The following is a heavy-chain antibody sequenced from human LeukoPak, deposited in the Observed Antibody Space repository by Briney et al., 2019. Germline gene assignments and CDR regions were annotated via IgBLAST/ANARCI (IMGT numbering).Heavy chain of an antibody. Sequence: GGSLRLSCAASGFTFSTYSMTRVRLAPGKGLEWVSYIGYSNIPIYYADSVRGRFTVSRDNAKNSQYLQMNSLKDEDTAVYYCATAGSNTQTWWFDYWGRGVLVTVSS. D-gene: IGHD2-15*01. V-gene: IGHV3-48*02. CDR3: ATAGSNTQTWWFDY. CDR1: GFTFSTYS. CDR2: IGYSNIPI. J-gene: IGHJ4*02.